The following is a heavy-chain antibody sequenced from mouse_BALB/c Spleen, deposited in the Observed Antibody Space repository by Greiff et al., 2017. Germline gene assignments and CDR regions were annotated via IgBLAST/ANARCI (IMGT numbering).Heavy chain of an antibody. CDR1: GFTFSSFG. Sequence: EVMLVESGGGLVQPGGSRKLSCAASGFTFSSFGMHWVRQAPEKGLEWVAYISSGSSTIYYADTVKGRFTISRDNPKNTLFLQMTSLRSEDTAMYYCARFSSIYAMDYWGQGTSVTVSS. CDR3: ARFSSIYAMDY. J-gene: IGHJ4*01. CDR2: ISSGSSTI. V-gene: IGHV5-17*02.